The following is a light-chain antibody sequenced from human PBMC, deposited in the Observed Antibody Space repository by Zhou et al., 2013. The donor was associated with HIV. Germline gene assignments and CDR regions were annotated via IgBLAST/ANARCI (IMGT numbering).Light chain of an antibody. J-gene: IGKJ4*01. CDR3: MQSIQYPLT. Sequence: DIVLTQTPLSLSVTPGQPASISCKSSQSLLHSDRTTYLYWYLQRPGQSPQVLIYEVSHRFAGVPDRFSGSGSGTDFTLKISRVEAEDVGVYYCMQSIQYPLTFGGGTKVEIK. CDR1: QSLLHSDRTTY. CDR2: EVS. V-gene: IGKV2D-29*02.